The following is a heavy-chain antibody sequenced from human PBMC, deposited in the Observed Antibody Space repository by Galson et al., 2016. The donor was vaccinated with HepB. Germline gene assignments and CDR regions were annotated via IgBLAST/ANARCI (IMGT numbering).Heavy chain of an antibody. Sequence: SLRLSCAASGFTLTTYAMHWARQAPGKGLEWVAVISADGSTTYYGDSVKGRFTISRETSKNTLYLQMNSLTTADTAVYYCAQGRWSYSNIWYESFGHWGQGSLVTVSS. CDR2: ISADGSTT. D-gene: IGHD4-23*01. J-gene: IGHJ4*02. CDR3: AQGRWSYSNIWYESFGH. CDR1: GFTLTTYA. V-gene: IGHV3-30-3*02.